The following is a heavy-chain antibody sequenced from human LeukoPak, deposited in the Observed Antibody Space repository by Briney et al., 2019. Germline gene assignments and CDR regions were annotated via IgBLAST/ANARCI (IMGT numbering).Heavy chain of an antibody. CDR2: ISAYNGNT. CDR1: GYTFTSYG. CDR3: ARVVVVERFFDY. V-gene: IGHV1-18*03. D-gene: IGHD2-15*01. Sequence: ASVKVSCKASGYTFTSYGIGWVRQAPGQGLEWMGWISAYNGNTNYAQKLQGRVTMTTDTSTSTAYMELRSLRSDDMAVYYCARVVVVERFFDYWGQGTLVTVSS. J-gene: IGHJ4*02.